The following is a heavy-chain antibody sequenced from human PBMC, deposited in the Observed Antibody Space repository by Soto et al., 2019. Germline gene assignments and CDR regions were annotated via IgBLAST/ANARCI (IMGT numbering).Heavy chain of an antibody. CDR1: GHTFTSYG. CDR2: INAGNGNT. J-gene: IGHJ3*02. V-gene: IGHV1-3*01. Sequence: ASVKVSCKASGHTFTSYGMHWVRQAPGQRLEWLGWINAGNGNTKYSQKFQGRVTISKYTYASTAYMELSSLRSDDTAVYYCARGLGSTVTILVRFYAFDIWGQGTMVTVSS. CDR3: ARGLGSTVTILVRFYAFDI. D-gene: IGHD4-17*01.